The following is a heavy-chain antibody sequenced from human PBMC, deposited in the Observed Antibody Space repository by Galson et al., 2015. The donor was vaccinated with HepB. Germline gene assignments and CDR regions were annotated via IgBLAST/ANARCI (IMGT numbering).Heavy chain of an antibody. Sequence: SVKVSCKASGGTFSSYAISWVRQAPGQGLEWMGGIIPILGIANYAQKFQGRVTITADESTSTAYMELSSLRSEDTAVYYCASFGSGSSLPYYGMDVWGQGTTVTVSS. V-gene: IGHV1-69*10. CDR3: ASFGSGSSLPYYGMDV. D-gene: IGHD3-10*01. J-gene: IGHJ6*02. CDR2: IIPILGIA. CDR1: GGTFSSYA.